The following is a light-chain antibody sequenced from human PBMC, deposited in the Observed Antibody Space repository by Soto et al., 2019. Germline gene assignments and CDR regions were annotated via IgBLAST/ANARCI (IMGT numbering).Light chain of an antibody. Sequence: EIVMTQSPATLSVSPGERATLSCRASQSVSSNLAWYQQKPGQAPRLLIYAASTRATGIPARFSGSGSGTEFTLTISRLQSEDSAVYYCQQYNNWPPYTFGQGTKLEIK. CDR2: AAS. CDR3: QQYNNWPPYT. J-gene: IGKJ2*01. CDR1: QSVSSN. V-gene: IGKV3-15*01.